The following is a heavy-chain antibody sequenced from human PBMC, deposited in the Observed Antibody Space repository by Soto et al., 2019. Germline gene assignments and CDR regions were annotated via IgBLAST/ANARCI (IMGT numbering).Heavy chain of an antibody. CDR1: GFTVSSNY. CDR3: AKSPGMYYYDSSGYYHYDN. J-gene: IGHJ4*02. D-gene: IGHD3-22*01. Sequence: HPGGSLRLSCAASGFTVSSNYMSWVRQAPGKGLEWVSAISGSGVSTYYADSVKGRFTISRDNSKNTLYLQMNSLRAEDTAVYYCAKSPGMYYYDSSGYYHYDNWGQGTLVTVSS. V-gene: IGHV3-23*01. CDR2: ISGSGVST.